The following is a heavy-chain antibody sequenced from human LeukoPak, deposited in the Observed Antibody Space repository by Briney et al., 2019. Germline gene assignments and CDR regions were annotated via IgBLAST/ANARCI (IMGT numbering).Heavy chain of an antibody. J-gene: IGHJ4*02. CDR2: IYYSGST. V-gene: IGHV4-61*08. CDR1: GASISSSGHY. Sequence: SQTLSLTCTVSGASISSSGHYWSWIRQPPGKGLEWIGYIYYSGSTNYNPSLKSRVTISVDTSKNQFSLKLSSVTAADTAVYYCARGGDLRSFDYWGQGTLVTVSS. CDR3: ARGGDLRSFDY. D-gene: IGHD3-16*01.